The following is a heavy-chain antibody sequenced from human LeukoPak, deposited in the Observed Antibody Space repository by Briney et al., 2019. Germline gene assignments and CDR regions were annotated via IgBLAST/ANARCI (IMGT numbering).Heavy chain of an antibody. D-gene: IGHD3-3*01. CDR1: GFTFSSYS. J-gene: IGHJ6*03. CDR2: ISSSSSYI. CDR3: ARGYSPPERRTIFGVVISKNYYYYYYMDV. Sequence: PGGSLRLSCAASGFTFSSYSMNWVRQAPGKGLEWVSSISSSSSYIYYADSVKGRFTISRDNAKNSLYLQMNSLRAEDTAVYYCARGYSPPERRTIFGVVISKNYYYYYYMDVWGKGTTVTVSS. V-gene: IGHV3-21*04.